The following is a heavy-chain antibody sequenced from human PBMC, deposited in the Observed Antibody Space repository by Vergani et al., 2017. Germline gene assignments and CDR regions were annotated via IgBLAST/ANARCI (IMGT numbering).Heavy chain of an antibody. CDR3: TTDPRYCGDGSCYWLRDHHYYGMDV. Sequence: QLLESGGGLIQPGGSLRLSCAASGFSFRNDWMNWVRRTPGKGLEWVGRIKSTFDRGTTDYAAAVKGRFTISRDDSKNTLFLQMNGLKTEDIGVYYCTTDPRYCGDGSCYWLRDHHYYGMDVWGQGTTVTVSS. CDR2: IKSTFDRGTT. CDR1: GFSFRNDW. J-gene: IGHJ6*02. V-gene: IGHV3-15*07. D-gene: IGHD2-21*01.